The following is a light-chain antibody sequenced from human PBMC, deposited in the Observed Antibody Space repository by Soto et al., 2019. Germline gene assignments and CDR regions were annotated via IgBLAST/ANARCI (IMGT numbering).Light chain of an antibody. CDR3: QQYGTSPIT. V-gene: IGKV3-20*01. Sequence: EKVLTPSPGTPSFFPGGKAPPPCRASQTVSSYLTWYQQRPGQAPRLLIYGASKRATGIPDRFSGSGSGTDFTLTISRLEPEDFALYYCQQYGTSPITFGQGTRLEIK. CDR2: GAS. J-gene: IGKJ5*01. CDR1: QTVSSY.